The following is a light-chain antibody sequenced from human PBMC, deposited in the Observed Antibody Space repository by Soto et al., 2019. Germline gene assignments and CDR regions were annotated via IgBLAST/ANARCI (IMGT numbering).Light chain of an antibody. CDR1: QSVLYSSNNKNY. Sequence: DIVMTQSPDSLAVSLGERATINCKSSQSVLYSSNNKNYLAWYQQKPGQPPKLLIYWASTRESWVPDRFSGSGSGTDFTLTISSLQADDVAVYCCQQYYSAPLTFGGGTKVEIK. J-gene: IGKJ4*01. CDR3: QQYYSAPLT. CDR2: WAS. V-gene: IGKV4-1*01.